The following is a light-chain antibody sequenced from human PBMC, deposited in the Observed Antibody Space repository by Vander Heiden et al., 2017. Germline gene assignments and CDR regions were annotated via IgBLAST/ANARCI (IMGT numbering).Light chain of an antibody. V-gene: IGKV3-20*01. CDR1: QSVSSSY. Sequence: EIVLTQSPGTLSLSPGERATLSCRASQSVSSSYLAWYQQKPGQAPRLLIYGASSRATGIPDRFSGSGSGTDVTLTSSRLEPEDFAVYYCQQYGSSPATFGQGTKLEIK. CDR2: GAS. J-gene: IGKJ2*01. CDR3: QQYGSSPAT.